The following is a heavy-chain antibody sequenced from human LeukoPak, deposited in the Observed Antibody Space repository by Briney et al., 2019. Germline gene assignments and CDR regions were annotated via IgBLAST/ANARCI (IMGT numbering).Heavy chain of an antibody. D-gene: IGHD3-10*01. V-gene: IGHV4-61*02. CDR3: AREGLGGSRKYYYYYYGMDV. Sequence: SQTLSLTCTVSGGSISSGSYYWSWIRQPAGKGLEWIGRIYTSGSTNYNPSLKSRVTISVDTSKNQFSLKLSSVTAADTAVYYCAREGLGGSRKYYYYYYGMDVWGQGTTVTVSS. J-gene: IGHJ6*02. CDR2: IYTSGST. CDR1: GGSISSGSYY.